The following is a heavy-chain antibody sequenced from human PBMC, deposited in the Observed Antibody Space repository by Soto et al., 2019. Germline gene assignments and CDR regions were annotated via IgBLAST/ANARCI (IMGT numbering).Heavy chain of an antibody. CDR2: ISYDGSNK. Sequence: VGSLRLSCAASGFTFSSYGMHWVRQAPGKGLEWVAVISYDGSNKYYADSVKGRFTISRDNSKNTLYLQMNSLRAEDTAVYYCAKDLGLLWFGGDAFDIWGQGTMVTVSS. CDR1: GFTFSSYG. CDR3: AKDLGLLWFGGDAFDI. D-gene: IGHD3-10*01. V-gene: IGHV3-30*18. J-gene: IGHJ3*02.